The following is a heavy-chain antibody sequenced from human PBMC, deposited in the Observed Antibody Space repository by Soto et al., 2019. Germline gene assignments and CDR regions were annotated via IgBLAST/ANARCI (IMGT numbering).Heavy chain of an antibody. CDR1: GGSMISYY. J-gene: IGHJ6*02. CDR2: IYYAGNT. D-gene: IGHD2-2*01. V-gene: IGHV4-59*08. Sequence: SETLSLTCTVSGGSMISYYWSWIRQPPGRGLEWIGFIYYAGNTHYTPSLGSRVSISVDTSKNQFSLSVTSVTAADTALYYCARQGGYCSSTDCYGYYAMDVWGQGTSVTVSS. CDR3: ARQGGYCSSTDCYGYYAMDV.